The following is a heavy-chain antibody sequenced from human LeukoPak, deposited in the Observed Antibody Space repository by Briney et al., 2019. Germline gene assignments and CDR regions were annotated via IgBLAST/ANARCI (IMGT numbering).Heavy chain of an antibody. CDR1: GFSFSAYG. J-gene: IGHJ4*02. V-gene: IGHV3-30*02. Sequence: PGGSLRLSCAASGFSFSAYGMHWVRQAPGKGLEWVAYIWYDGSKKEYANSVKGRFTISRDTSKSTVYLQMSSLRPEDTAMYYCERDLLVLPQKYFDPWGREPVVTVSS. CDR2: IWYDGSKK. D-gene: IGHD3-10*01. CDR3: ERDLLVLPQKYFDP.